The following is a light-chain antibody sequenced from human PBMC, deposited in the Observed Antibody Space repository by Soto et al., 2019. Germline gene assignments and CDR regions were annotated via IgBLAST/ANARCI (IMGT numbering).Light chain of an antibody. CDR1: ESVRHY. CDR2: DAS. V-gene: IGKV3-11*01. CDR3: QHRDNWSYI. J-gene: IGKJ2*01. Sequence: EIVWTQSPAALSLSPGVRATLSCRASESVRHYVAWYQQKPAQAPRLLIYDASNRATGIPARFSGSGSGTDYTLTISSLEAEDFAVYYCQHRDNWSYIFGQGTKVEIK.